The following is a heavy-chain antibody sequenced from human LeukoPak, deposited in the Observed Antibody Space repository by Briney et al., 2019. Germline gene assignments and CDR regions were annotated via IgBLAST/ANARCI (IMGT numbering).Heavy chain of an antibody. CDR2: IIPIFGTA. Sequence: SVKVSCKASGGTFSSYAISWVRQAPGQGLEWMGGIIPIFGTANYAQKFQGRVTITADESTSTAYMELSSLRSEDTAVYYCAYIAVAAREYFQHWGQGTLVTVSS. CDR3: AYIAVAAREYFQH. J-gene: IGHJ1*01. CDR1: GGTFSSYA. V-gene: IGHV1-69*13. D-gene: IGHD6-19*01.